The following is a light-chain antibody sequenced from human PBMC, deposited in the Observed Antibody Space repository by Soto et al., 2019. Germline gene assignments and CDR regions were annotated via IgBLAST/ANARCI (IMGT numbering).Light chain of an antibody. V-gene: IGKV1-5*03. CDR1: QDIVRS. CDR2: KAS. J-gene: IGKJ1*01. Sequence: ETQMTQSPSTLSASVGDRVIITCRASQDIVRSLAWYQQKPGKAPKLLIYKASTLESGVPLRFSGSGSGTEFTLTISSLQPDDFATYYCQEHNSYSRTFGQGTRVEAK. CDR3: QEHNSYSRT.